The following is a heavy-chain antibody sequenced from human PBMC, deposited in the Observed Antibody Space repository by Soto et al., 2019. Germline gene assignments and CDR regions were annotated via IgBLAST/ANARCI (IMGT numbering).Heavy chain of an antibody. J-gene: IGHJ4*02. CDR2: IYYSGST. Sequence: SETLSLTCTVSGGSISSYYWSWIRQPPGKGLEWIGYIYYSGSTNYNPSLKSRVTISVDTSKNQFSLKLSSVTAADTAVYYCARGIGYYYDSSGYLHFDYWGQGTLVTVSS. CDR3: ARGIGYYYDSSGYLHFDY. D-gene: IGHD3-22*01. V-gene: IGHV4-59*01. CDR1: GGSISSYY.